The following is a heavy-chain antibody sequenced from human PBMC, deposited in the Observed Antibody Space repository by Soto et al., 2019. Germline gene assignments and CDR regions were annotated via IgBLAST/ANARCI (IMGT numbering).Heavy chain of an antibody. CDR3: ARASRFLEWSIDYYYYYGMDV. CDR1: GGTFSSYA. Sequence: QVQLVQSGAEVKKPGSSVKVSCKASGGTFSSYAISWVRQAPGQGLEWMGGIIPIFGTANYAQKFQGRVTITADESTSTPYMELSSLRSEDTAVYYCARASRFLEWSIDYYYYYGMDVWGQGTTVTVTS. CDR2: IIPIFGTA. D-gene: IGHD3-3*01. V-gene: IGHV1-69*01. J-gene: IGHJ6*02.